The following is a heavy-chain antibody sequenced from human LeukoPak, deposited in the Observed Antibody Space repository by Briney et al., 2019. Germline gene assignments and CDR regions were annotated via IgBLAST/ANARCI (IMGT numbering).Heavy chain of an antibody. D-gene: IGHD4-23*01. Sequence: SETLSLTCTVSGGSISSSSYYWGWIRQPPGKGLEWIGSIYYSGSTYYNLSLKSRVTISVDTSKNQFSLKLSSVTAADTAVYYCASDAGGNSGIAFDIWGQGTMVTVSS. CDR2: IYYSGST. V-gene: IGHV4-39*01. CDR3: ASDAGGNSGIAFDI. CDR1: GGSISSSSYY. J-gene: IGHJ3*02.